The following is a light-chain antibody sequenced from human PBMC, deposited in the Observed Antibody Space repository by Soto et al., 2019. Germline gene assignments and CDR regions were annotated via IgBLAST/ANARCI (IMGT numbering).Light chain of an antibody. V-gene: IGKV1-5*03. Sequence: DIQMTQSPSTLSASVGDRVTITCRASQSIRTWLAWYQQKPGKAPKLLIYKASTLESGVPSRFTGSGSGTESTLTISSLQPDDFATYYCQQYNSYLWFGQGTKVEI. J-gene: IGKJ1*01. CDR1: QSIRTW. CDR3: QQYNSYLW. CDR2: KAS.